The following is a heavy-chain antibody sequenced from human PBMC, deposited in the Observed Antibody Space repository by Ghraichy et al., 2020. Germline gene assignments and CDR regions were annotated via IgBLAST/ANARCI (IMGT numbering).Heavy chain of an antibody. D-gene: IGHD1-26*01. J-gene: IGHJ4*02. Sequence: LNISCTVSGYSISSGSYWGWIRQPPGKGLEWIASVHHSGTTYYTPSLKSRVTISVDTSKNQFSLKLSSVTAADTAVYYCARGVGGTDPSHWGQGTLVTVSS. CDR3: ARGVGGTDPSH. CDR2: VHHSGTT. CDR1: GYSISSGSY. V-gene: IGHV4-38-2*02.